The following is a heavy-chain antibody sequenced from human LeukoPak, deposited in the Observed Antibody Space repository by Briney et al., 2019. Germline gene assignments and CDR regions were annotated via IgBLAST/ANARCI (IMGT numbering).Heavy chain of an antibody. CDR1: GGSISSYY. J-gene: IGHJ6*03. V-gene: IGHV4-4*07. CDR2: IYTSGST. CDR3: ARDAIVVVPAAIPYYYYYMDV. D-gene: IGHD2-2*01. Sequence: SETLSLTCTVSGGSISSYYWSWIRQPAGKGLEGIGRIYTSGSTNYNPSLKSRVTMSVDTSKNQFSLKLSSVTAADTAVYYCARDAIVVVPAAIPYYYYYMDVWGKGTTVTVSS.